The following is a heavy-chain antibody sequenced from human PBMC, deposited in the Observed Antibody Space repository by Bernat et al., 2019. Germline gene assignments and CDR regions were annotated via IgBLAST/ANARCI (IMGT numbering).Heavy chain of an antibody. V-gene: IGHV3-74*01. CDR3: VRDARYSHEY. D-gene: IGHD5-18*01. CDR2: ITSDGSST. J-gene: IGHJ4*02. CDR1: GFTFSDYW. Sequence: EVQLVESGGGLVQPGGSLRLSCAASGFTFSDYWLHWVRQAPVKGLVLVSRITSDGSSTSYADTVKCRFTISRDNAKSTLYLQMNSLRAEDTAVYYCVRDARYSHEYWGQGTLVTVSS.